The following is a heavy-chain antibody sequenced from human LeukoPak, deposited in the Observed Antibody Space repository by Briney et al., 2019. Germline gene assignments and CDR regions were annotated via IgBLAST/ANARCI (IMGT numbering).Heavy chain of an antibody. CDR1: GYSFTSCW. Sequence: GESPKISCKGSGYSFTSCWIGWVRQMPGKGLEWMGIIYPGDSDTRYSPSFQGQVTISADKSISTAYLQWSSLKASDTAMYYCARPEPYDSSGYYYGFDYWGQGTLVTVSS. V-gene: IGHV5-51*01. CDR2: IYPGDSDT. J-gene: IGHJ4*02. CDR3: ARPEPYDSSGYYYGFDY. D-gene: IGHD3-22*01.